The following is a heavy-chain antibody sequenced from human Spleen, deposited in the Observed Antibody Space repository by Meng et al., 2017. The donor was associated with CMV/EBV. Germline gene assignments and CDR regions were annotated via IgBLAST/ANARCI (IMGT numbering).Heavy chain of an antibody. J-gene: IGHJ2*01. V-gene: IGHV3-74*01. Sequence: GESLKISCAASGFTFRSYWMHWVRQAPGKGLVWVSRINSDGSSTSYADSVKGRFTISRDNAKNPLYLQMNSLRAEDTAVYYCARVGYCSSTSCYLWYFDLWGRGTLVTVSS. D-gene: IGHD2-2*03. CDR3: ARVGYCSSTSCYLWYFDL. CDR1: GFTFRSYW. CDR2: INSDGSST.